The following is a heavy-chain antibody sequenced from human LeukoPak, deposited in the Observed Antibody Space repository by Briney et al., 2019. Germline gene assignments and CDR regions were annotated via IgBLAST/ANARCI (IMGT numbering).Heavy chain of an antibody. J-gene: IGHJ6*02. Sequence: PGGSLRLSCAASGFTFSDYYMSWIRQAPGKGLEWVSYISSSGSTIYYADSVKGRFTISRDNAKNSLYLQMNSLRAEDTAVYYCARDGHVDYYDSSGYQNYYGMDVWGQGTTVTVSS. D-gene: IGHD3-22*01. CDR2: ISSSGSTI. V-gene: IGHV3-11*01. CDR1: GFTFSDYY. CDR3: ARDGHVDYYDSSGYQNYYGMDV.